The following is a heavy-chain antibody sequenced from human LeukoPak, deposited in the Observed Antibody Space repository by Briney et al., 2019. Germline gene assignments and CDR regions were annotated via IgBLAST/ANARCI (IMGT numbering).Heavy chain of an antibody. J-gene: IGHJ4*02. D-gene: IGHD5-18*01. CDR2: IYYSGST. V-gene: IGHV4-61*01. CDR3: ARENGYRYDY. CDR1: GYSISSGYY. Sequence: SETLSLTCTVSGYSISSGYYWGWIRQPPGKGLEWIGSIYYSGSTNYNPSLKSRVTISVDTSKNQFSLRLSSVTAADTALYYCARENGYRYDYWGQGTLVTVSS.